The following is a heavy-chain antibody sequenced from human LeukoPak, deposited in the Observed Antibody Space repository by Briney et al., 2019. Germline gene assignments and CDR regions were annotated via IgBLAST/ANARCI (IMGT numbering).Heavy chain of an antibody. J-gene: IGHJ3*02. D-gene: IGHD2-2*01. CDR3: ARDAEGYCSSTSCYGAAFDI. CDR1: GGSISSGDYY. V-gene: IGHV4-30-4*08. CDR2: IYYSGST. Sequence: PSQTLSLTCTVSGGSISSGDYYWSWILQPPGEGLEWIGYIYYSGSTYYNPSLKSRVTISVDTSKNQFSLKLSSVTAADTAVYYCARDAEGYCSSTSCYGAAFDIWGQGTMVTVSS.